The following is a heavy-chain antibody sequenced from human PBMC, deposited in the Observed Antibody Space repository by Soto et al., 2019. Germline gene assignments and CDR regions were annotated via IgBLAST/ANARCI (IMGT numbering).Heavy chain of an antibody. CDR3: ARASSYVGGSGYSSSIWDY. V-gene: IGHV2-26*01. Sequence: KSGPTPGEPTEALTLTCTVSGFSLSNARMGVSWIRQPPGKALEWLAHIFSNDEKSYSTSLKSRLTISKDTSKSQVVLTMTNMDPVDTATYYCARASSYVGGSGYSSSIWDYWGQGTLVTVSS. D-gene: IGHD6-13*01. J-gene: IGHJ4*02. CDR2: IFSNDEK. CDR1: GFSLSNARMG.